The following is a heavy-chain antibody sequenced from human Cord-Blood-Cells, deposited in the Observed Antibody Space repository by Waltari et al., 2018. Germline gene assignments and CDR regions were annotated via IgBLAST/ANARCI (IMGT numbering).Heavy chain of an antibody. Sequence: QVQLVQSGAEVKKPGASVKVSCTVSGYTLTELSMHVVRQAPGEGLEGIGGFDPEDGETIYAQKFQGRVTMTEDTSTDTAYMELSSLRSEDTAVYYCATYSSSWWYFDLWGRGTLVTVSS. CDR2: FDPEDGET. CDR3: ATYSSSWWYFDL. V-gene: IGHV1-24*01. J-gene: IGHJ2*01. D-gene: IGHD6-13*01. CDR1: GYTLTELS.